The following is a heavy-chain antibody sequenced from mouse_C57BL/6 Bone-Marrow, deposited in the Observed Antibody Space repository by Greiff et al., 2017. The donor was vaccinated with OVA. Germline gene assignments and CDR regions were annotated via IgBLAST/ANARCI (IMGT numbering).Heavy chain of an antibody. D-gene: IGHD1-1*01. V-gene: IGHV14-4*01. CDR3: IITTVVAPYWYFDV. J-gene: IGHJ1*03. CDR1: GFNIKDDY. Sequence: VQLKESGAELVRPGASVKLSCTASGFNIKDDYMHWVKQRPEQGLEWIGWIDPENGDTEYASKFQGKATITADTSSNTAYLQLSSLTSEDTAVYYCIITTVVAPYWYFDVWGTGTTVTVSS. CDR2: IDPENGDT.